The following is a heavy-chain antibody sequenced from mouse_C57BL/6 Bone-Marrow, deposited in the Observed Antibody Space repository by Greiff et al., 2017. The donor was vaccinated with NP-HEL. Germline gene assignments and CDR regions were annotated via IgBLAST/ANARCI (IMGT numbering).Heavy chain of an antibody. Sequence: VQLQESGAELVRPGTSVKMSCKASGYTFTNYWIGWAKQRPGHGLEWIGDIYPGGGYTNYNEKFKGKATLTADKSSSTAYMQFSSLTSEDSAIYYCARWKLRRALYAMDYWGQGTSVTVSS. CDR1: GYTFTNYW. D-gene: IGHD2-1*01. CDR2: IYPGGGYT. CDR3: ARWKLRRALYAMDY. V-gene: IGHV1-63*01. J-gene: IGHJ4*01.